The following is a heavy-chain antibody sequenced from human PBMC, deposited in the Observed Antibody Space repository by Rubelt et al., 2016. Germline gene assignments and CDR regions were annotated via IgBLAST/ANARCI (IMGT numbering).Heavy chain of an antibody. J-gene: IGHJ6*02. CDR3: ARDVLVVGAIKTHGDYYYYGMDV. D-gene: IGHD1-26*01. Sequence: AASGFTFSSYAMSWVRQAPGKGLEWVSAISGSGGSTYYADSVKGRFTISRDNSKNTLYLQMNSLRAEDTAVYYCARDVLVVGAIKTHGDYYYYGMDVWGQGTTVTVSS. CDR2: ISGSGGST. CDR1: GFTFSSYA. V-gene: IGHV3-23*01.